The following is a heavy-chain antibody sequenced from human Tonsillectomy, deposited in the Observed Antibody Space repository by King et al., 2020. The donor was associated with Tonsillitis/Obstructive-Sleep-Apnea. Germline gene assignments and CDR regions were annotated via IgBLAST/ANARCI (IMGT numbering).Heavy chain of an antibody. D-gene: IGHD3-3*01. Sequence: VQLVESGGGLVKPGGSLRLSCAASGFTFSSYSMNWVRQAPGKGLEWVSSISSSSSYIYYADSVKGRFTISRDNAKNSLYLQMNSLRAEATAVYYCARRITIFGVVIITPIDYYYYYMDVWGKGTTVTVSS. CDR3: ARRITIFGVVIITPIDYYYYYMDV. J-gene: IGHJ6*03. V-gene: IGHV3-21*01. CDR1: GFTFSSYS. CDR2: ISSSSSYI.